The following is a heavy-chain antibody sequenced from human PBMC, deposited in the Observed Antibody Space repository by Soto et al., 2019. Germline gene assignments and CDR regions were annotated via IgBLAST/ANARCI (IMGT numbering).Heavy chain of an antibody. CDR2: IYATGST. Sequence: SETLSLTCNVSGAPLSCYYWSGRRQPPGKGLEWIGRIYATGSTDYNPSLKSRITMSVDMSKKQFSLTLRSVTAADTAIYYCVRDGTKNLRDRFDPWGRGILVTVSS. V-gene: IGHV4-4*07. CDR3: VRDGTKNLRDRFDP. D-gene: IGHD1-1*01. CDR1: GAPLSCYY. J-gene: IGHJ5*02.